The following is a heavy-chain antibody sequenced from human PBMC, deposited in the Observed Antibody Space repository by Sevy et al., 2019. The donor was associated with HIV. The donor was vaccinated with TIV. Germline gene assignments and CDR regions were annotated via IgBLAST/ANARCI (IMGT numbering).Heavy chain of an antibody. CDR2: RTYDGSNK. V-gene: IGHV3-30*18. Sequence: GGSLRLSCAASGFTFSSYGMHWVRRAPGKGLEWVADRTYDGSNKYYADSVKGRFTISRDNSKNTLYLQMNSLRAEDTAVYYCAKGGSSSWHSTPLDYWGQGTLVTVSS. J-gene: IGHJ4*02. CDR3: AKGGSSSWHSTPLDY. CDR1: GFTFSSYG. D-gene: IGHD6-13*01.